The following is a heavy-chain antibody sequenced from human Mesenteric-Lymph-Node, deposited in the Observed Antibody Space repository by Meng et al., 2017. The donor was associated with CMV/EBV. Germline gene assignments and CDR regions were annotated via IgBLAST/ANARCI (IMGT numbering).Heavy chain of an antibody. CDR2: IYYSGST. J-gene: IGHJ4*02. CDR1: GGSISSSSYY. D-gene: IGHD2-2*01. Sequence: SETLSLTCTVSGGSISSSSYYWGWIRQPPGKGLEWIGSIYYSGSTYYNPSLKSRVTISVDTSKNQFSLKLSSVTAGDTAVYYCARDGVVPAAIESYYFDYWGQGTLVTVSS. V-gene: IGHV4-39*07. CDR3: ARDGVVPAAIESYYFDY.